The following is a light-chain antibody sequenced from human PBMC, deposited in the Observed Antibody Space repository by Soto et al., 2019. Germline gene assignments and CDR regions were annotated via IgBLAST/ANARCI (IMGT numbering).Light chain of an antibody. J-gene: IGKJ5*01. Sequence: EIVITQSPATLSVSPVEGATLSCRASQSVSTKLAWYQQKPGQAPRLLIYGASTRETGIPDRFSGSGSGTEFTLTISSLQSEDFATYYCQQYDNPPLTFGQGTRLEIK. CDR2: GAS. CDR1: QSVSTK. CDR3: QQYDNPPLT. V-gene: IGKV3-15*01.